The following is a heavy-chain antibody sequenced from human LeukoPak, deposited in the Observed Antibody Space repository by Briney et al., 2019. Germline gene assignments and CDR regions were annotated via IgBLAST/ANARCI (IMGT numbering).Heavy chain of an antibody. CDR1: GFTFSSYG. V-gene: IGHV3-66*01. CDR2: IYTYDRT. J-gene: IGHJ6*03. CDR3: ARDTRVYPYYYYYMDV. Sequence: PGGSLRLSCAASGFTFSSYGMSWVRQAPGKGLEWVSDIYTYDRTYYADSVKGRFTISRDDSNNMLFLQMDSLRVEDTAVYYCARDTRVYPYYYYYMDVWGKGTTVTVSS. D-gene: IGHD3-10*01.